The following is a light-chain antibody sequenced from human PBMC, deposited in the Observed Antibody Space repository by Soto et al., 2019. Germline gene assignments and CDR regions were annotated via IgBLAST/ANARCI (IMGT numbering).Light chain of an antibody. V-gene: IGKV3-15*01. CDR1: QTIYSN. CDR2: GAS. Sequence: IQLTQSPATLSVSPGERATLSCRASQTIYSNVAWYQQRPGQAPRLLIYGASARATGIPARFSGSGAGTEFTLTIGSLQSEDSAVYYCQQYQNLWTFGQGTKVDIK. J-gene: IGKJ1*01. CDR3: QQYQNLWT.